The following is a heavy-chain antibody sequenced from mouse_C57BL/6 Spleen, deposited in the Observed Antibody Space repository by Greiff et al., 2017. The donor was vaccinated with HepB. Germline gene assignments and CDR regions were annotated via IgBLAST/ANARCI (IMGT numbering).Heavy chain of an antibody. J-gene: IGHJ1*03. V-gene: IGHV3-6*01. CDR3: ARDLIYYYGSSYFYWYFDV. CDR1: GYSITSGYY. D-gene: IGHD1-1*01. Sequence: ESGPGLVKPSQSLSLTCSVTGYSITSGYYWNWIRQFPGNKLEWMGYISYDGSNNYNPSLKNRISITRDTSKNQFFLKLNSVTTEDTATYYCARDLIYYYGSSYFYWYFDVWGTGTTVTVSS. CDR2: ISYDGSN.